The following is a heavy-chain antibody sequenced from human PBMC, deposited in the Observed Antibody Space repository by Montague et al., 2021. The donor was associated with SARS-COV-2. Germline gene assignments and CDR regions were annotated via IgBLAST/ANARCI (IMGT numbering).Heavy chain of an antibody. CDR1: GGPISSSSYY. D-gene: IGHD3-10*01. Sequence: SETLSLTCTVSGGPISSSSYYWGWIRQPPGKGLEWIGSIFYSGSTDYNPSLKSRVTISVDTSKNQFSLKLSSVTAADTAVYYCASMVRAQVYYFDYWGQGTLVTVSS. CDR3: ASMVRAQVYYFDY. V-gene: IGHV4-39*01. CDR2: IFYSGST. J-gene: IGHJ4*02.